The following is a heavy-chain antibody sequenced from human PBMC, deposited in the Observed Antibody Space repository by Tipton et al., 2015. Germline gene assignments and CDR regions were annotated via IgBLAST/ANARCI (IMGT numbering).Heavy chain of an antibody. CDR1: GFTFSSS. V-gene: IGHV3-13*01. J-gene: IGHJ3*02. Sequence: GSLRLSCAASGFTFSSSMHWVRQTTGKGLEWVPAIGTAGDTYYAGSVKGRFTISREDAKNSLYLQMNSLRAGDTAVYYCARESVGGGLAAFDIWGQGTMVTVSS. CDR2: IGTAGDT. CDR3: ARESVGGGLAAFDI. D-gene: IGHD3-16*01.